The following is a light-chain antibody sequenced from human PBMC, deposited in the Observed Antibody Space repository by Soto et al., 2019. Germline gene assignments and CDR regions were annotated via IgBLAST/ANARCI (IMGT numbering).Light chain of an antibody. CDR1: QTISSV. Sequence: DIQMTQSPSTLSGSVGDRVTITCRASQTISSVLVWYQQKPGKARKLLIDKAYTLKRGVPSRFRGSGSGTEFPLTISRLQPDDSATYDCQHGGTVGQGRLL. CDR3: QHGGT. V-gene: IGKV1-5*03. CDR2: KAY. J-gene: IGKJ5*01.